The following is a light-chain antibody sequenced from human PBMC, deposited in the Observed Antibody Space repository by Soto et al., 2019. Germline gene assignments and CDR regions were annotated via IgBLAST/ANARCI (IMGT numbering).Light chain of an antibody. Sequence: DIQMTQSPSSLTASVGDRVTITCQTSQTISKYLIWYQQSPGKAPNLLISDASNLEAGVPSRFSGRGSGTHFTLTISSLQPEDIGRYYCHQYDDLPYTFGQGTSLQIK. CDR2: DAS. J-gene: IGKJ2*01. V-gene: IGKV1-33*01. CDR1: QTISKY. CDR3: HQYDDLPYT.